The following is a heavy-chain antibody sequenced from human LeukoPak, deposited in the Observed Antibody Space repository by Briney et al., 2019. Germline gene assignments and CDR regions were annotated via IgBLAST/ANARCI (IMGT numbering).Heavy chain of an antibody. CDR2: IYPTGST. Sequence: SETLSLTCTVSGGSISSYYWSWIRQPAGKGLEWIGRIYPTGSTNYNPSLKSRVTMSVDTSKKQFSLKLNSVTAADTAVYYCARSGVANYYYMDVWGKGTTVTVSS. V-gene: IGHV4-4*07. J-gene: IGHJ6*03. D-gene: IGHD7-27*01. CDR1: GGSISSYY. CDR3: ARSGVANYYYMDV.